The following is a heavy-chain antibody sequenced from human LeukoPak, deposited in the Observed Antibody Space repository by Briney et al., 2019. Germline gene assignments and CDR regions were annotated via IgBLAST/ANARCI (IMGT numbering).Heavy chain of an antibody. D-gene: IGHD5-24*01. CDR1: GYTFTGYY. CDR2: INPNSGGT. J-gene: IGHJ4*02. CDR3: ASASAWLQGFDY. Sequence: ASVKVSCKASGYTFTGYYMHWVRQAPGQGLEWMARINPNSGGTNYAQKFQGRVTMTRDTSISTAYMELSRLRSDDTAVYYCASASAWLQGFDYWRQGTLVTVSS. V-gene: IGHV1-2*06.